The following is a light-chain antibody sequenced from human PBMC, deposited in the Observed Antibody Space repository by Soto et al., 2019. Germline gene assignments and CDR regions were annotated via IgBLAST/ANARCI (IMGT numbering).Light chain of an antibody. CDR2: AAS. CDR3: RQDYNYPPT. Sequence: AIQMTQSPSSLSASVGDRVTITCRASQGISNDLGWYQQEPGKAPKLLIYAASSLQSWVPSRFSGRGSDTDFTLTISSLQHEDFATYYCRQDYNYPPTFGGGTKVEIK. V-gene: IGKV1-6*01. J-gene: IGKJ4*01. CDR1: QGISND.